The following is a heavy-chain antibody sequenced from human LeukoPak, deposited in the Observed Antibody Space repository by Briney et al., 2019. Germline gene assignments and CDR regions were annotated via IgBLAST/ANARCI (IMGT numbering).Heavy chain of an antibody. CDR2: IYTSGST. D-gene: IGHD1-1*01. V-gene: IGHV4-61*02. Sequence: SQTLSLTCTVSGGSISSGSYYWSWIRQPAGKGLEWIGRIYTSGSTNYNPSLKSRVTISVDTSKNQFSLKLSSVTAADTAVYYCARGGERVTAGTIGGGPRRYYYYYMDVWGKGTTVTVSS. CDR1: GGSISSGSYY. CDR3: ARGGERVTAGTIGGGPRRYYYYYMDV. J-gene: IGHJ6*03.